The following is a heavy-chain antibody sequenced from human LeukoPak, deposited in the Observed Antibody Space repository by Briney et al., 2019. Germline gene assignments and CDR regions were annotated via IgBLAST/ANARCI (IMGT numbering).Heavy chain of an antibody. D-gene: IGHD3/OR15-3a*01. Sequence: SETLSLTCAVYGGSFSGYYWSWIRQPPGKGLEWIGEINHSGSTNYNPSLKSRVTISVDTSKNQFSLKLSSVTAADTAVYYCAGGDWGFDYYYYMDVWGKGTTVTVSS. CDR2: INHSGST. CDR1: GGSFSGYY. CDR3: AGGDWGFDYYYYMDV. J-gene: IGHJ6*03. V-gene: IGHV4-34*01.